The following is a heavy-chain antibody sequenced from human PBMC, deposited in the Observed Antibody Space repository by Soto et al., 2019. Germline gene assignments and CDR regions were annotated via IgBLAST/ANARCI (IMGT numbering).Heavy chain of an antibody. D-gene: IGHD2-15*01. J-gene: IGHJ3*02. CDR1: GFTFNIYA. CDR3: ARAGGCSGGSCYFSRAFDI. Sequence: GGSLRLSCVASGFTFNIYAMRWVRQAPGKGLEWVSAISGSGDKTHYADSVKGRFTISRDNAKNSLYLQMNSLSAEDTAVYYCARAGGCSGGSCYFSRAFDIWGQRTMVTVSS. CDR2: ISGSGDKT. V-gene: IGHV3-23*01.